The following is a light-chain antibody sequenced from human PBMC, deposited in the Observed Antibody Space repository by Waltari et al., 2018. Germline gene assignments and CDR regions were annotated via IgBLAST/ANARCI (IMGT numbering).Light chain of an antibody. J-gene: IGKJ2*01. CDR1: QDISNY. V-gene: IGKV1-33*01. CDR2: DAS. Sequence: DIQMTQSPSSLSASVGDRVTITCQASQDISNYLNWYQQKPGKAPKLLIYDASNLETGVPSRFSGRGSGTDFTVTISSLQSEDISTYYCQQYSNRPYTCGQGTKLEIK. CDR3: QQYSNRPYT.